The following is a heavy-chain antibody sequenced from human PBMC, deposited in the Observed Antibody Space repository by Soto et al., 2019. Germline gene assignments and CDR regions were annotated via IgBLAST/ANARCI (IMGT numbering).Heavy chain of an antibody. CDR1: GFTFSSYA. V-gene: IGHV3-30-3*01. D-gene: IGHD2-15*01. Sequence: PGGSLRLSCAASGFTFSSYAMHWVRQAPGKGLEWVAVISYDGSNKYYADSVKGRFTISRDNSKNTLYLQMNSLRAEDTAVYYCAREILRYCSGGSCYGPDYWGQGTLVTVSS. J-gene: IGHJ4*02. CDR3: AREILRYCSGGSCYGPDY. CDR2: ISYDGSNK.